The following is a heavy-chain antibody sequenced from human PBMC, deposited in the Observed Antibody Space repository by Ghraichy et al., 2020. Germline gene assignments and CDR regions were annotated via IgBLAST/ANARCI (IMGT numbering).Heavy chain of an antibody. Sequence: ASVKVSCKASGYTFTDYYMQWVRQAPGQGLEWMGWINPNSGGTNYAQRFQGRVTMTRDTSISKAYMELNRLRSDDTAVYYCARGICSRTSCYSSSFDPWGQSTPVT. V-gene: IGHV1-2*02. CDR3: ARGICSRTSCYSSSFDP. CDR2: INPNSGGT. D-gene: IGHD2-2*02. CDR1: GYTFTDYY. J-gene: IGHJ5*02.